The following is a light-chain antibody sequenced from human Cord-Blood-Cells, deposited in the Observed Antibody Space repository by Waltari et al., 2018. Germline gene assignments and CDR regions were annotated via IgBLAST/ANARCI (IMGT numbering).Light chain of an antibody. CDR1: SSDVGGYNY. CDR3: SSYTSSSTLV. V-gene: IGLV2-14*01. J-gene: IGLJ2*01. Sequence: QSALTQPASVSGSPGQSITISCTGTSSDVGGYNYVSWYQQHPGKAPKLMIYEVSNRPSGVSNRFSGSKSGNTASLIISELQAEDEADYYCSSYTSSSTLVFGGGTKLTVL. CDR2: EVS.